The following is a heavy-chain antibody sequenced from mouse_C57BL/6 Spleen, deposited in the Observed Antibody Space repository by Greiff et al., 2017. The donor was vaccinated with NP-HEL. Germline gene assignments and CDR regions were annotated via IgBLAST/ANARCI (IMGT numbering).Heavy chain of an antibody. D-gene: IGHD1-1*01. J-gene: IGHJ2*01. Sequence: QVQLQQPGAELVKPGASVKMSCKASGYTFNSYWITWVKQRPGQGLEWIGDIYPGSGSTNYNEKFQSKATLTVDTSSSTAYMQLSSLTSEYSAVYYCATGGFTTVVAEDYWGQGTTLTVSS. CDR2: IYPGSGST. CDR3: ATGGFTTVVAEDY. CDR1: GYTFNSYW. V-gene: IGHV1-55*01.